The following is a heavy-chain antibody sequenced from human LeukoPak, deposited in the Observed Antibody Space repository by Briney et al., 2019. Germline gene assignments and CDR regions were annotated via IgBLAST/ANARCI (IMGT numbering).Heavy chain of an antibody. Sequence: PGGSLRLSCAASGFTFSSYAMSWVRQAPGKGLEWVSAISGSGAGTYYADSVKGRFIISRDHSKNTLYLQMNSLRAEDTAVYYCAKGTYGSGSYPYFDYWGQGTLVTVSS. CDR1: GFTFSSYA. V-gene: IGHV3-23*01. CDR3: AKGTYGSGSYPYFDY. D-gene: IGHD3-10*01. J-gene: IGHJ4*02. CDR2: ISGSGAGT.